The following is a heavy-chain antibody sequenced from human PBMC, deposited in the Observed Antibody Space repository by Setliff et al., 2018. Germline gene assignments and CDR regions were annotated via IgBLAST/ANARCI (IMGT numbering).Heavy chain of an antibody. CDR2: INHSGSS. V-gene: IGHV4-34*10. D-gene: IGHD4-17*01. J-gene: IGHJ6*03. Sequence: SETLSLTCTVSGGSISRYHWSWIRQPPGKGLEWIGEINHSGSSNNNPSLKGRVSISVDTSKKQFYLKLTSGTAADTAVYYCARYGTEYGDYEIPGDVWSKGTTVTV. CDR1: GGSISRYH. CDR3: ARYGTEYGDYEIPGDV.